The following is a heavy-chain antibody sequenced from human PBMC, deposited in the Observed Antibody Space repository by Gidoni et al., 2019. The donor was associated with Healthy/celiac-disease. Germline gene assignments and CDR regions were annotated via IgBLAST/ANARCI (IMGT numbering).Heavy chain of an antibody. CDR3: ARVRGFGDSSGDQDY. Sequence: QVQLVQSGAEVKKPGASVKVSCKASGYTFTSYYMHWVRQAPGQGLEWMGIINPSGGSTSYAQKFQGRVTMTRDTSTSTVYMELSSLRSEDTAVYYCARVRGFGDSSGDQDYWGQGTLVTVSS. J-gene: IGHJ4*02. CDR1: GYTFTSYY. CDR2: INPSGGST. V-gene: IGHV1-46*01. D-gene: IGHD3-22*01.